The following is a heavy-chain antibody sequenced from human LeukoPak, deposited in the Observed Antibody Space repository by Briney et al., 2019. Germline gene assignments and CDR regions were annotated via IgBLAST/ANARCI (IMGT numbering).Heavy chain of an antibody. D-gene: IGHD6-19*01. CDR3: AKDTDLAVAGQSFDY. Sequence: GGSLRLACAASGFTVSSYAMSWVRQAPGKGLEWVSAISGSGGSTYYADSVKGRFTISRDNSKNTLYLQMNSLRAEDTAVYYCAKDTDLAVAGQSFDYWGQGTLVTVSS. V-gene: IGHV3-23*01. CDR2: ISGSGGST. J-gene: IGHJ4*02. CDR1: GFTVSSYA.